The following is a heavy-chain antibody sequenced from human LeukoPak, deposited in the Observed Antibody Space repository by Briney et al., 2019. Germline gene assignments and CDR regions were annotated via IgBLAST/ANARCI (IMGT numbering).Heavy chain of an antibody. D-gene: IGHD3-22*01. J-gene: IGHJ4*02. Sequence: ASVKVSCKASGYTFTSYVISWVRQAPGQGLEWMGWISAYNGNTTYAQKLQGRVTMTTDTSTSTAYMELRSLRSDDTAVYHCARRGRTYYYDSSGYLDYWGQGTLVTVSS. CDR2: ISAYNGNT. V-gene: IGHV1-18*01. CDR1: GYTFTSYV. CDR3: ARRGRTYYYDSSGYLDY.